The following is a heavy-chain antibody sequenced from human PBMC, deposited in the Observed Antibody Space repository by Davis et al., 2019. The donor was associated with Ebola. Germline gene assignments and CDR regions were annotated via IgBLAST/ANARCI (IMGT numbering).Heavy chain of an antibody. CDR2: IYTGDSDT. D-gene: IGHD7-27*01. CDR3: ASLRRTITGMDDGFDI. V-gene: IGHV5-51*01. Sequence: GESLKISCKDSGNSFNTHWIGWVRQMPGKGLEWMGIIYTGDSDTRYSPSFRGQVTISADKSIKTAFLQWSSLKASDTGIYYCASLRRTITGMDDGFDIWGQGTMVTVSS. J-gene: IGHJ3*02. CDR1: GNSFNTHW.